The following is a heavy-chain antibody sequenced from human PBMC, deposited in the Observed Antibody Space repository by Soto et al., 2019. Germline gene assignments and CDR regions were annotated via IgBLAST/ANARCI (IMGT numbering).Heavy chain of an antibody. CDR2: IIPIFGTA. D-gene: IGHD6-6*01. V-gene: IGHV1-69*06. Sequence: ASVKVSCKASGGTFSSYAISWVRQAPGQGLEWMGGIIPIFGTANYAQKFQGRVTITADKSTSTAYMELSSLRSEDTAVYYCARLASSSAYYYYGMDVWGHGTTVTASS. CDR1: GGTFSSYA. J-gene: IGHJ6*02. CDR3: ARLASSSAYYYYGMDV.